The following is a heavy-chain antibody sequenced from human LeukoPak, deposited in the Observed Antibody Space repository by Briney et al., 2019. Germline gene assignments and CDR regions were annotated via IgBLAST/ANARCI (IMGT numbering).Heavy chain of an antibody. Sequence: GGSLRLSCAASGFTFSSYSMNWVRQAPGKGLEWVSYISSSSSTKYHADSVKGRFTISRDNAKNSLYLQMNSLRAEDTAVYYCARGSHSRLFDPWGQGTLVTVSS. CDR1: GFTFSSYS. J-gene: IGHJ5*02. V-gene: IGHV3-48*04. D-gene: IGHD6-13*01. CDR3: ARGSHSRLFDP. CDR2: ISSSSSTK.